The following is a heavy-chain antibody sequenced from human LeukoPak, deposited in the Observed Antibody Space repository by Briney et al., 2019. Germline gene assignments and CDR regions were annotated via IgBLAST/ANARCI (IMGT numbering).Heavy chain of an antibody. V-gene: IGHV3-66*01. Sequence: PGGSLRLSCAASGFTVSSNYMSWVRQAPGKGLEWVSVIYSGGSTYYADSVKGRFTISRDNSKNTLYLQMNSLRAEDTAVYYCAKDVSYYDFWSGRNYYYYYYMDVWGKGTTVTVSS. CDR3: AKDVSYYDFWSGRNYYYYYYMDV. CDR1: GFTVSSNY. D-gene: IGHD3-3*01. J-gene: IGHJ6*03. CDR2: IYSGGST.